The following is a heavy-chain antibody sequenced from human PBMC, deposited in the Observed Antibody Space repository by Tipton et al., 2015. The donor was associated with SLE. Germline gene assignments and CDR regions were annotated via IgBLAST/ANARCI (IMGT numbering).Heavy chain of an antibody. J-gene: IGHJ4*02. CDR3: ARGPPFDY. Sequence: TLSLTCTVSGGSISSYYWSWIRQPPGKGLEWIGCIYYSGSTNYNPSLKSRVTISVDTSKNQFSLKLSSVTAADTAVYYCARGPPFDYWGQGTLVTVSS. CDR1: GGSISSYY. CDR2: IYYSGST. V-gene: IGHV4-59*12.